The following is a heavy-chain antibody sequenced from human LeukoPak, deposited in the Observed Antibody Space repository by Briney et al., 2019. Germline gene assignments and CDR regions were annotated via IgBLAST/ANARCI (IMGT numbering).Heavy chain of an antibody. CDR3: AILARVDAFDI. CDR2: IKQGGSEK. J-gene: IGHJ3*02. CDR1: GSTFGTFW. Sequence: GGSLRLSCEASGSTFGTFWMSWVRQAPGKGLEWVANIKQGGSEKNYVDSVKGRFTIARDDAKNSLYLQMNSLRAEDTAVYYCAILARVDAFDIWGQGTRVTVSS. V-gene: IGHV3-7*01.